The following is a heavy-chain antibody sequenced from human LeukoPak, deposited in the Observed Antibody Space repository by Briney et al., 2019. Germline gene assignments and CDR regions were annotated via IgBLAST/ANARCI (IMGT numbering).Heavy chain of an antibody. CDR3: AREIGLSGSGSHYLSNYYYYMDV. CDR1: GYTFTGYY. J-gene: IGHJ6*03. CDR2: INPNSGGT. V-gene: IGHV1-2*02. D-gene: IGHD3-10*01. Sequence: ASVKVSCKASGYTFTGYYMHWVRQAPGQGLEWMGWINPNSGGTNYAQKFQGRVTMTRDTSISTAYMELSRLRSDDTAVYYCAREIGLSGSGSHYLSNYYYYMDVWGKGTTVTVSS.